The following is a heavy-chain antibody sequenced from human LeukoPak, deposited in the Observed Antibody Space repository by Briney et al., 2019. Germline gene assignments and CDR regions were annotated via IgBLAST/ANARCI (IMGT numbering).Heavy chain of an antibody. J-gene: IGHJ4*02. CDR2: LYHDGGT. D-gene: IGHD3-10*01. V-gene: IGHV3-53*01. Sequence: GGSLRLSCAASGFTVSSNYMSWVRQAPGKGLEYVSVLYHDGGTYSADSVKGRFTISRDNSKNTLYLQMNSLRVEDTAMYYCVHGWASYGSGSSEFFDYWGQGSLVTVSS. CDR1: GFTVSSNY. CDR3: VHGWASYGSGSSEFFDY.